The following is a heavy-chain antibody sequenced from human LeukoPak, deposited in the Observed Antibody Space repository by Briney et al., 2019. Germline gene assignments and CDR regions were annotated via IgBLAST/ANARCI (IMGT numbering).Heavy chain of an antibody. CDR2: IYHSGST. J-gene: IGHJ4*02. Sequence: SETLSLTCTVSGYSISSGYYWGWIRQPPGKGLEWIGSIYHSGSTYYNPSLKSRVTISVDTSKNQFSLKLSSVTAADTAVYYCASRSGGDDYWGQGTLVTVSS. D-gene: IGHD3-3*01. CDR1: GYSISSGYY. CDR3: ASRSGGDDY. V-gene: IGHV4-38-2*02.